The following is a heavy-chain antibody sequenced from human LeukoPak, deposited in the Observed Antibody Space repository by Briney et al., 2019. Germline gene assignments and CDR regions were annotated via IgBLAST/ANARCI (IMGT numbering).Heavy chain of an antibody. CDR1: GGSISSYY. Sequence: SETLSLTCTVSGGSISSYYWSWIRQPPGKGLECIGYIYYSGSTNYNPSLKSRVTISVDTSKNQFSLKLSSVTAAGTAVYYCARLTLFSDSSGYYYPAFDYWGQGTLVTVSS. V-gene: IGHV4-59*01. CDR2: IYYSGST. D-gene: IGHD3-22*01. CDR3: ARLTLFSDSSGYYYPAFDY. J-gene: IGHJ4*02.